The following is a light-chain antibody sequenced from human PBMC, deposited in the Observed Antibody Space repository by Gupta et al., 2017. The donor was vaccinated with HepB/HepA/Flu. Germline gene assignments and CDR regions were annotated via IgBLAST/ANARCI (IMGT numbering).Light chain of an antibody. Sequence: QSVLTQPPSVSGAPGQGVTIPCPGSSPNIGAGYDVHWYQQLPGTAPKLLIYGISNRPSGVPDRFSGSKSGTSASLAITGLQAEDEADYYCQSYDSSLSGYVVFGGGTKLTVL. CDR3: QSYDSSLSGYVV. V-gene: IGLV1-40*01. CDR2: GIS. J-gene: IGLJ2*01. CDR1: SPNIGAGYD.